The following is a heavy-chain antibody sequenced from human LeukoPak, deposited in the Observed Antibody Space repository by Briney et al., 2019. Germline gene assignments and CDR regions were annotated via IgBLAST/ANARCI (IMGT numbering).Heavy chain of an antibody. D-gene: IGHD6-19*01. V-gene: IGHV3-64*05. Sequence: GGSLRLSCSASGFTFSSYAMHWVRQAPGKGLEYVSSISSNGGRTYYADSVKGRFTISRDNSKNTLYIQMSSLRAEDTAVYYCVKAYSSGWYDAFDIWGQGTMVTVSS. J-gene: IGHJ3*02. CDR3: VKAYSSGWYDAFDI. CDR2: ISSNGGRT. CDR1: GFTFSSYA.